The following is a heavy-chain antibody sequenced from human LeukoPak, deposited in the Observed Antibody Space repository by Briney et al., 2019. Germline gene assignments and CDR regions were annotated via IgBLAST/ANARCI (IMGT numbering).Heavy chain of an antibody. CDR2: ISWNSGST. CDR1: GFTFNDYA. J-gene: IGHJ4*02. V-gene: IGHV3-9*01. Sequence: AGGSLRLSCVASGFTFNDYAMHWVRQAPGKGLEWISGISWNSGSTDYADSVKGRFTISRDNAKNSLYLQMNSLRAEDTAFYYCAKAEGFFGGYYDHWGQGTLVTVSS. D-gene: IGHD4-23*01. CDR3: AKAEGFFGGYYDH.